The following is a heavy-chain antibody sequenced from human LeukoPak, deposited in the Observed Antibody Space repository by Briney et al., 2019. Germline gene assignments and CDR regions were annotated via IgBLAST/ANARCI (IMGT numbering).Heavy chain of an antibody. D-gene: IGHD4-11*01. CDR2: IYPGDSDT. Sequence: GESLKISCQGSGYSFTSYWIGWVRQMPGKGLEWMGIIYPGDSDTRYRPSFQGQVTISADKSISTAYLQWSSLKASDTAMYYCARGRTTRAYYFDYWGQGTLVTVSS. J-gene: IGHJ4*02. CDR1: GYSFTSYW. CDR3: ARGRTTRAYYFDY. V-gene: IGHV5-51*01.